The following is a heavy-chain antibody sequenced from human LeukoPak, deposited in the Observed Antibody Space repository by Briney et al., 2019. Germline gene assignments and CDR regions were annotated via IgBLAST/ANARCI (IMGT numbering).Heavy chain of an antibody. J-gene: IGHJ6*03. CDR3: AAYYYGSGSYNYMDV. CDR2: IRYDGSNK. V-gene: IGHV3-30*02. CDR1: GFTFSSYG. D-gene: IGHD3-10*01. Sequence: GGSLRLSCAASGFTFSSYGMHWVRQAPGKGLEWVAFIRYDGSNKYYADSVKGRFTISRDNSKNTLYLQMNSLRAEDTAVYYCAAYYYGSGSYNYMDVWGKGTTVTVSS.